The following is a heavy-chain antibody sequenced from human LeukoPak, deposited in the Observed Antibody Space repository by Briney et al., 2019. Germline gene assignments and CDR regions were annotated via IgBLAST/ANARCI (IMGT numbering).Heavy chain of an antibody. CDR1: GFTFSSYS. Sequence: GGSLRLSCAASGFTFSSYSMNWVRQAPGKGLEWVSSISSSSSYIYYADSVKGRFTISRDNAKNSLYLQMNSLRAEDTAVYHCARDTTYGSGSYSFDYWGQGTLVTVSS. V-gene: IGHV3-21*01. CDR2: ISSSSSYI. D-gene: IGHD3-10*01. J-gene: IGHJ4*02. CDR3: ARDTTYGSGSYSFDY.